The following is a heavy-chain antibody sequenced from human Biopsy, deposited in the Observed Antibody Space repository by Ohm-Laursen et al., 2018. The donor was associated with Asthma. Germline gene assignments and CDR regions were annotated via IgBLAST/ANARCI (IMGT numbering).Heavy chain of an antibody. D-gene: IGHD3-3*01. Sequence: SLRLSCAASGFTFDDYGMHWVRQAPGKGLEWVSGISWNSGSIGYADSVKGRFTISRDNAKNSLYLQMNSLRVEDTVLYYCAKERYYDFWSGYPIWGQGTMVTVSS. J-gene: IGHJ3*02. V-gene: IGHV3-9*01. CDR2: ISWNSGSI. CDR3: AKERYYDFWSGYPI. CDR1: GFTFDDYG.